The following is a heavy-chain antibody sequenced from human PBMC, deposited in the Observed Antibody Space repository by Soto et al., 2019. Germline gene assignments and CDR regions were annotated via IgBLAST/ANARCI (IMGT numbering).Heavy chain of an antibody. J-gene: IGHJ2*01. CDR1: GYTFTSYG. D-gene: IGHD6-19*01. CDR3: ARDRPLGVAGDWYFDL. V-gene: IGHV1-18*01. CDR2: ISAYNGNT. Sequence: QVQMVQSGAEVKKPGASVKVSCKASGYTFTSYGISWVRQAPGQGLEWMGWISAYNGNTNYAQKLQGRVTMTTDTSPSTAYMELRSLRSDDTAVYYCARDRPLGVAGDWYFDLWGRGTLVTVSS.